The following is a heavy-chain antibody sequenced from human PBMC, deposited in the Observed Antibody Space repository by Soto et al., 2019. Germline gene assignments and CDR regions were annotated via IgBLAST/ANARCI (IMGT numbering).Heavy chain of an antibody. CDR3: ERHSIWLLLSDY. CDR1: GGSTSNSNYY. Sequence: SETLSLTCNVSGGSTSNSNYYWGWIRQPPGKGLEWIGSIYYTGNTYYNPSPKSRVTISVDTSKNQFSLKLGSVTAADTAVYFCERHSIWLLLSDYWGQGTLVTVSS. J-gene: IGHJ4*02. CDR2: IYYTGNT. D-gene: IGHD3-22*01. V-gene: IGHV4-39*01.